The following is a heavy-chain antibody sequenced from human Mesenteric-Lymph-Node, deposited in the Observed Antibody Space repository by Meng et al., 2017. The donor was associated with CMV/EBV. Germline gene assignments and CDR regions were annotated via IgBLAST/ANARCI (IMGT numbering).Heavy chain of an antibody. J-gene: IGHJ3*02. Sequence: GGSLRLSCAASGFTFSSYSMNWVRQAPGKGLEWVSSISSSSSYIYYADSVKGRFTISRDNAKNSLYLQMNSLRAEDTAVYYCAKGRSSGYTLGAFDIWGQGTMVTVSS. D-gene: IGHD3-22*01. CDR1: GFTFSSYS. CDR3: AKGRSSGYTLGAFDI. V-gene: IGHV3-21*01. CDR2: ISSSSSYI.